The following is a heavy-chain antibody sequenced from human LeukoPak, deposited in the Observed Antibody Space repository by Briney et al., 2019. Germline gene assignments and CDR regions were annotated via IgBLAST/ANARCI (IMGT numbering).Heavy chain of an antibody. Sequence: SETLSLTCTVSGVSTTNGIYYWAWIRQSPGKGLEWIGSVHNVGSTYYNLSLRSRVAMSIDTSKNQFSLRLNSVTAADTAVYYCARHAEYNSGWHFYLDHWGQGILVTVSS. CDR1: GVSTTNGIYY. CDR3: ARHAEYNSGWHFYLDH. J-gene: IGHJ4*02. V-gene: IGHV4-39*01. CDR2: VHNVGST. D-gene: IGHD6-19*01.